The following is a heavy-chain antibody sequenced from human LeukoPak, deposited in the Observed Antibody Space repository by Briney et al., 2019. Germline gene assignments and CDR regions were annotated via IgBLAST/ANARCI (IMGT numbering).Heavy chain of an antibody. D-gene: IGHD4-17*01. J-gene: IGHJ5*02. V-gene: IGHV1-8*03. CDR1: GYTFTSYD. CDR3: ARSKVPSTVTRPANWFDP. CDR2: MNPNSGNT. Sequence: ASVKVSCKASGYTFTSYDISWVRQATGQGLEWMGWMNPNSGNTGYAQKFQGRVTITRNTSISTAYMELSSLRSEDTAVYYCARSKVPSTVTRPANWFDPWGQGTLVTVSS.